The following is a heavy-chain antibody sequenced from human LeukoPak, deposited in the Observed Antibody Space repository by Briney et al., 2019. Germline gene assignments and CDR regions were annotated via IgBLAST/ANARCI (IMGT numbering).Heavy chain of an antibody. D-gene: IGHD3-22*01. CDR2: IYYSGST. CDR3: ARGHYDSSGYYWSDP. CDR1: GGSISSSSYY. J-gene: IGHJ5*02. Sequence: PSETLSLTCTVSGGSISSSSYYWGWIRQPPGKGLEYIGSIYYSGSTYYNPSLRSRGTISVDTSKNQFSLKLSSVTAADTAVYYCARGHYDSSGYYWSDPWGQGTLVTVSS. V-gene: IGHV4-39*01.